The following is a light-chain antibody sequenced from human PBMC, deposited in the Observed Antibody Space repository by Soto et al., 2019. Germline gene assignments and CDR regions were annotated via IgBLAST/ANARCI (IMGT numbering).Light chain of an antibody. CDR1: QSISSN. Sequence: EIMMTQSPATLSVSPGERATLSCWSSQSISSNLAWYQHQRGQAPRLLFYGASIRTTGVPARFSGSGSGTGFTLTISSLQSEDFAIYYCQQYNSWPYTFGQGTKLEIK. V-gene: IGKV3-15*01. CDR2: GAS. J-gene: IGKJ2*01. CDR3: QQYNSWPYT.